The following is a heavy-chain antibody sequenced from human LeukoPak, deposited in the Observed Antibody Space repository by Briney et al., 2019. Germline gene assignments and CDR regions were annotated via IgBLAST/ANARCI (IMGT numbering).Heavy chain of an antibody. CDR2: ISYDGSNK. CDR3: ARVIGRYYDILTGYLYY. J-gene: IGHJ4*02. V-gene: IGHV3-30-3*01. D-gene: IGHD3-9*01. Sequence: GGSLRLSCAASGFTFSSYAMHWVRQAPGKGLEWVAVISYDGSNKYYADSVKGRFTISRDNSKNTLYLQMNSLRAEDTAVYYCARVIGRYYDILTGYLYYWGQGTLVTVSS. CDR1: GFTFSSYA.